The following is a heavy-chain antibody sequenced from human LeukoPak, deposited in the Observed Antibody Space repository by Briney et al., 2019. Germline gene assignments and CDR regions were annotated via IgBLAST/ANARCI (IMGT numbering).Heavy chain of an antibody. D-gene: IGHD2-2*01. CDR2: ISASGVST. CDR1: GFTFSSYA. CDR3: AKDVSVVPAAIFDP. J-gene: IGHJ5*02. Sequence: GGSLRLSCAASGFTFSSYAMSWVRQAPGKGLEWVSAISASGVSTYYADSVKGRFTISRDNSKNTLYLQMNSLRAEDTAVYYCAKDVSVVPAAIFDPWGQGTLVTVSS. V-gene: IGHV3-23*01.